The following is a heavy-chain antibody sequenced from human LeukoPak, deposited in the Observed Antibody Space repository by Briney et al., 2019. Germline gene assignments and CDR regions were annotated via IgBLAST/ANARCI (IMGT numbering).Heavy chain of an antibody. CDR2: INSVGNKT. D-gene: IGHD2-2*02. J-gene: IGHJ4*02. Sequence: GGSLRLSCAASGFTFVDYAMHWVRQVPGKGLEWVSLINSVGNKTDYADSVKGRFTISRDNSKNSLYLQMNTLRTEDTAFYYCAKADCSSSSCYTVDNWGQGTLVTVSS. V-gene: IGHV3-43*01. CDR3: AKADCSSSSCYTVDN. CDR1: GFTFVDYA.